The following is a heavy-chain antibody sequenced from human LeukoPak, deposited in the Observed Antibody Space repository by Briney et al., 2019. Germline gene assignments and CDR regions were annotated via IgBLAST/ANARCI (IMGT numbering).Heavy chain of an antibody. D-gene: IGHD6-13*01. V-gene: IGHV3-74*01. CDR1: GLTSRNYW. Sequence: PGGSLRVSCAASGLTSRNYWMHWVRQAPEKGLEWVSRISSDGSRTNYADSVTGRFTISRDNARNTLYLQMNSLRAYDTSVSYCARVWAAPGVEHWYYGLWDRGTFVTVSS. J-gene: IGHJ2*01. CDR3: ARVWAAPGVEHWYYGL. CDR2: ISSDGSRT.